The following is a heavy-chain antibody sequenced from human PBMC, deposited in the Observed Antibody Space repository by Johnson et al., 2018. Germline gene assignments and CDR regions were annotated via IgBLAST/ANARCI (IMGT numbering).Heavy chain of an antibody. J-gene: IGHJ3*02. Sequence: EVQLVEAGGGVVRPGGSLRLSCAASEITFSPYTMKWVRQDPGKGLERISSISSSSTYIYYEDPVKGRFTISRDNAKHSMFLQLTSLRAEDKVMYSCARDPGKYGESFDIWGQGTMVTVSS. CDR3: ARDPGKYGESFDI. CDR1: EITFSPYT. V-gene: IGHV3-21*06. CDR2: ISSSSTYI. D-gene: IGHD4-17*01.